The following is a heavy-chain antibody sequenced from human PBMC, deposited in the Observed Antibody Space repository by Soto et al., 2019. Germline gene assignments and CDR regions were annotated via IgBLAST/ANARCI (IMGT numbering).Heavy chain of an antibody. CDR3: ARDCCSSTSWYYYGMDV. CDR2: IKQDGSEK. V-gene: IGHV3-7*01. Sequence: PGGSRRLSCAASGFTFSSYWMSWVRQAPGKGLEWVANIKQDGSEKYYVDSVKGRFTISRDSAKNSLYLQMNSLRAEDTAVYYCARDCCSSTSWYYYGMDVWGQGTTVTVSS. J-gene: IGHJ6*02. D-gene: IGHD2-2*01. CDR1: GFTFSSYW.